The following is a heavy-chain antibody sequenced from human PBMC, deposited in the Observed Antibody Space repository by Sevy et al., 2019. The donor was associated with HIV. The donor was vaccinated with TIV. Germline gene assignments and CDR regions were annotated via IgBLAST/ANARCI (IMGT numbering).Heavy chain of an antibody. J-gene: IGHJ4*02. Sequence: GGSLRLSCAASGFTFSSYGMDWVRQAPGKGLEWVSSISSTSTYIYYSDSVKGGFTISRDNAQNSLYLEMNSLRAEDTAFYFCARYRYPGSYYNVEHWGQGTLVTVSS. V-gene: IGHV3-21*01. CDR2: ISSTSTYI. D-gene: IGHD1-26*01. CDR1: GFTFSSYG. CDR3: ARYRYPGSYYNVEH.